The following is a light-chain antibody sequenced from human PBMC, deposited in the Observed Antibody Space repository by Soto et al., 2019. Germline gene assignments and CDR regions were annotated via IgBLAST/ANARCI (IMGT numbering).Light chain of an antibody. CDR3: QQSYSTPIT. Sequence: DIQSTQSPSSLSASVGDRVTITCRASQSISSYLNWYQQKPGKAPKLLIYAASSLQSGVPSRFSGSGSGTDFTLTISSLQPEDFATYYCQQSYSTPITFGPGTRLEI. J-gene: IGKJ5*01. CDR1: QSISSY. CDR2: AAS. V-gene: IGKV1-39*01.